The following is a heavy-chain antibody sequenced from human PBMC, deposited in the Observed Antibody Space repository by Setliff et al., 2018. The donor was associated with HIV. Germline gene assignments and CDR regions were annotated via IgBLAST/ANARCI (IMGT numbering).Heavy chain of an antibody. V-gene: IGHV4-38-2*01. D-gene: IGHD4-17*01. Sequence: PSETLSLTCAVSNYSISSAYYWGWIRHPPGKGLEWIGSIYHSGSTYYNPSLKSRVTISVDTLYLQMNSLRAEDTAVYYCAKALAFTTVESWADYWGQGTLVTVSS. CDR3: AKALAFTTVESWADY. J-gene: IGHJ4*02. CDR2: IYHSGST. CDR1: NYSISSAYY.